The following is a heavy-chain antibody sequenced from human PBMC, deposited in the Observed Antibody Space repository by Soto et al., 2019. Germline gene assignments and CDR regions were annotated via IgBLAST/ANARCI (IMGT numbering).Heavy chain of an antibody. CDR3: ARGLIVMLAGIEELINSHFDS. CDR1: DASINSGGYY. V-gene: IGHV4-31*03. CDR2: IYYSETT. D-gene: IGHD2-21*02. J-gene: IGHJ4*02. Sequence: SETLSLTCTVSDASINSGGYYWSWIRQHPGKGLEWIGFIYYSETTYYNPSLKSRVTTSVDTSKNQFSLRLSSVTAADTAVYYCARGLIVMLAGIEELINSHFDSWGQGTLVTVSS.